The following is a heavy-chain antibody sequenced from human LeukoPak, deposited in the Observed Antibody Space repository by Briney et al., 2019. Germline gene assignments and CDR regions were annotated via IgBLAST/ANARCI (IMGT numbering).Heavy chain of an antibody. J-gene: IGHJ4*02. V-gene: IGHV3-30*04. CDR3: AKAERIAVAGPDY. CDR2: MSYDGSNL. CDR1: GFALSAYA. D-gene: IGHD6-19*01. Sequence: GGSLRLSCAASGFALSAYAMHWYRQTPDKGLEWLALMSYDGSNLYYAESVRGRFTISKDTSKDTLYLQMNSLRPDDTAVYYCAKAERIAVAGPDYWGQGTLVTVSS.